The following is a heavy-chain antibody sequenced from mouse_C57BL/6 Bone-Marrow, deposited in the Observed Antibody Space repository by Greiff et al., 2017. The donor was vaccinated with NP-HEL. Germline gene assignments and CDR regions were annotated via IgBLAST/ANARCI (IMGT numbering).Heavy chain of an antibody. J-gene: IGHJ2*01. Sequence: QVQLQQPGPELVKPGASVKLSCKASGYTFTSYDINWVKQRPGQGLEWIGWIYPRDGSTKYNEKFKGKATLTVDTSSSTAYMELHSLTSEDSAVYFCARSTITTVPHFDYWGQGTTLTVSS. D-gene: IGHD1-1*01. CDR3: ARSTITTVPHFDY. CDR2: IYPRDGST. CDR1: GYTFTSYD. V-gene: IGHV1-85*01.